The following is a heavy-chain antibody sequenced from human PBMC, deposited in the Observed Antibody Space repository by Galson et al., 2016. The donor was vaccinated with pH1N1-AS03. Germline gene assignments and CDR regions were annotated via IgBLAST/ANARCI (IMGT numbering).Heavy chain of an antibody. D-gene: IGHD6-19*01. J-gene: IGHJ4*02. V-gene: IGHV1-69*13. CDR3: GRCGPSSLGGVAVAGPFEY. Sequence: SVKVSCKASGGTFNTYAISWVRQAPGQGLEWMGGIIPIFGTANYAQKFQGRVTITADESTSTVYMELSSLRSEDTAVYYWGRCGPSSLGGVAVAGPFEYWGQGTLVTVSS. CDR1: GGTFNTYA. CDR2: IIPIFGTA.